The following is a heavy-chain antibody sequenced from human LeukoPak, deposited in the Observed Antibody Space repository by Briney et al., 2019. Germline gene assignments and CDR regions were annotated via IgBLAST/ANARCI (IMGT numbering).Heavy chain of an antibody. D-gene: IGHD3-22*01. CDR3: ASEGGYYYFDY. J-gene: IGHJ4*02. V-gene: IGHV1-3*01. Sequence: FQGRVTITRDTSASTAYMELSSLRSEDTAVYYCASEGGYYYFDYWGQGTLVTVSS.